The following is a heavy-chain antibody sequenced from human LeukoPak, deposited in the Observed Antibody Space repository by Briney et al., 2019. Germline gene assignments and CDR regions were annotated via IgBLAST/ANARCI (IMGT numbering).Heavy chain of an antibody. J-gene: IGHJ4*02. V-gene: IGHV1-18*01. Sequence: GASVKVSCKASGYTFTSYGISWVGQAPGQGLAWMGWISAYNGNTDYAQSLHGRVTMTIDTSTSTVYMEVRSLQSDDTAVYYCARDVGRSYDLDYWGQGTLVTVSS. CDR1: GYTFTSYG. CDR3: ARDVGRSYDLDY. CDR2: ISAYNGNT. D-gene: IGHD3-16*01.